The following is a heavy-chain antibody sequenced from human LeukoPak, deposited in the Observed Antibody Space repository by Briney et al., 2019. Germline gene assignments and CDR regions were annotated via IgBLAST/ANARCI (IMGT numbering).Heavy chain of an antibody. Sequence: SETLSLTCTVSGGSISSYYWSWIRQPPGKGLEWIGYIYHSWSTKYNPSLKSRVTISIDTSKNQFSLKLSSVTAADTAVYYCARRRGVDILTGYDLYWFDPWGQGTLVTVSS. V-gene: IGHV4-59*01. D-gene: IGHD3-9*01. J-gene: IGHJ5*02. CDR1: GGSISSYY. CDR2: IYHSWST. CDR3: ARRRGVDILTGYDLYWFDP.